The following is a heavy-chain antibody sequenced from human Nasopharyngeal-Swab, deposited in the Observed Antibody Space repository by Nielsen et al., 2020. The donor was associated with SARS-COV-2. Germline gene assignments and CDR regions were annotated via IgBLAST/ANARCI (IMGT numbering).Heavy chain of an antibody. CDR1: GYTFTDYY. Sequence: ASVKVSCKSSGYTFTDYYIHWVRQAPGQGPEWMGRISAASGGTNHAQIFRGRVTVTRDTSTSTTYMELTNLRSDDTATYYCARSCGTVGCPFDPWGQGTLVTVSS. V-gene: IGHV1-2*06. CDR3: ARSCGTVGCPFDP. CDR2: ISAASGGT. J-gene: IGHJ5*02. D-gene: IGHD2-21*01.